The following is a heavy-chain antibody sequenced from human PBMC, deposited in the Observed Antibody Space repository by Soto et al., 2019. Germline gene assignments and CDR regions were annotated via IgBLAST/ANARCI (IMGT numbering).Heavy chain of an antibody. J-gene: IGHJ6*02. Sequence: GASLRLSCAASGLTFSSYSLNSVRQAPGKGLEWVSYISSSSSTIYYADSVKGRFTISRDNAKNSLYLQMNSLRDEDTAVYYCARSMGSGSYWGSDYYYYGMDVWGQGTTVTVSS. CDR2: ISSSSSTI. CDR1: GLTFSSYS. D-gene: IGHD3-10*01. CDR3: ARSMGSGSYWGSDYYYYGMDV. V-gene: IGHV3-48*02.